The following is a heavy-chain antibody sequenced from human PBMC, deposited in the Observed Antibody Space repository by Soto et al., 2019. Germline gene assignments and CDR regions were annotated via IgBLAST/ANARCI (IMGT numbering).Heavy chain of an antibody. V-gene: IGHV4-30-4*01. CDR1: GGSISSGDYY. CDR2: IYYSGST. Sequence: SETLSLTCAVSGGSISSGDYYWSWIRQPPGKGLEWIGYIYYSGSTYYNPSLKSRVTISVDTSKNQFSLKLSSVTAADTAVYYCARVVYGGNSFAFDIWGQGTMVTVSS. CDR3: ARVVYGGNSFAFDI. D-gene: IGHD4-17*01. J-gene: IGHJ3*02.